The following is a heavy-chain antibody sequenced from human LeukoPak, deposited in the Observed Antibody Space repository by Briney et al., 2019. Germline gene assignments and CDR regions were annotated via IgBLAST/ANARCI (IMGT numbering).Heavy chain of an antibody. CDR2: IYYSGST. J-gene: IGHJ5*02. D-gene: IGHD1-26*01. CDR3: ARQGAFDP. CDR1: GGSISSYY. Sequence: SETLSLTCTVSGGSISSYYWSWIRQPPGKGLEWIGYIYYSGSTYYNPSLKSRVTISVDTSKNQFSLRLSSMTAADTAVYYCARQGAFDPWGQGTLVTVSS. V-gene: IGHV4-59*08.